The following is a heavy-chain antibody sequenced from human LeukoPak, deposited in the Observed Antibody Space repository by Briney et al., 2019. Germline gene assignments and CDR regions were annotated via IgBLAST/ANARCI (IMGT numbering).Heavy chain of an antibody. CDR3: ARADIRYFHLPPTDY. D-gene: IGHD3-9*01. Sequence: PGGSLRLSCAASGFTFSSYSMNWVRQAPGKGLEWVSSISSSSSYIYYADSVKGRFTISRDNAKNSLYLQMNSLRAEDTAVYYRARADIRYFHLPPTDYWGQGTLVTVSS. J-gene: IGHJ4*02. CDR2: ISSSSSYI. CDR1: GFTFSSYS. V-gene: IGHV3-21*01.